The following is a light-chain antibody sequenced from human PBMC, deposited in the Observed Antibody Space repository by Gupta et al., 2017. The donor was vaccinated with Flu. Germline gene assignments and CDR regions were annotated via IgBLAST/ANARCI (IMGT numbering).Light chain of an antibody. Sequence: DVVVTQSSLSQPVTLGQPASISCTSSQSLVRRNGITDLDWFHQRPGQSPRRLIYRVSNRDSGVPDRFSGSGSGTAFTLNISRVEAEDVGMYYCMQYTVGPHTFGQGTKLEI. J-gene: IGKJ2*01. CDR3: MQYTVGPHT. CDR1: QSLVRRNGITD. CDR2: RVS. V-gene: IGKV2-30*02.